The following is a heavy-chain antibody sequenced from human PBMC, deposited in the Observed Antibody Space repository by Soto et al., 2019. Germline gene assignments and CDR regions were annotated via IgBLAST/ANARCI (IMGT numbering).Heavy chain of an antibody. V-gene: IGHV1-8*01. CDR2: MNPKSANT. CDR1: RYTFISYD. CDR3: ARSPSWETTVTPYYFDY. D-gene: IGHD4-4*01. Sequence: QVQLVQSGAEVKKPGASVKVSCKASRYTFISYDINWVRQATGQGLEWMGWMNPKSANTGYAQNFQGRVTMTRNTDISTAYMELSSLRSEDTAVYYCARSPSWETTVTPYYFDYWGQGTLVTVSS. J-gene: IGHJ4*02.